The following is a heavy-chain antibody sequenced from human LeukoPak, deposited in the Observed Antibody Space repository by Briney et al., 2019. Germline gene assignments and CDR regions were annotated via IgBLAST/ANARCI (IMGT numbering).Heavy chain of an antibody. D-gene: IGHD1-26*01. V-gene: IGHV3-7*03. CDR3: ARDLSGSYWIPEY. CDR2: IKQDGSEK. Sequence: PGGSLRLSCAASGFTFSTYWMSWVRQAPGKGLEWVANIKQDGSEKYYVDSVKGRFTISRDNAQNSLYLQMNSLRVEDTAVYYCARDLSGSYWIPEYWGQGTLVTVSS. CDR1: GFTFSTYW. J-gene: IGHJ4*02.